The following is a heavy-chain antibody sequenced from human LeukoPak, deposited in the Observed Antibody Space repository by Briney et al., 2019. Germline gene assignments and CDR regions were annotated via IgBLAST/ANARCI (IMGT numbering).Heavy chain of an antibody. J-gene: IGHJ4*02. CDR3: ARDQPLLLILEWPHGDYLHGYLDY. V-gene: IGHV3-30-3*01. Sequence: GGSLRLSCAASGFTFSSYAMHWVRQAPGKGLEWVAVISYDGSNKYYADSVKGRFTISRDNSKTTLYLQMNSLRAEDTAVYYCARDQPLLLILEWPHGDYLHGYLDYWGQGTLVTVSS. CDR2: ISYDGSNK. CDR1: GFTFSSYA. D-gene: IGHD3-3*01.